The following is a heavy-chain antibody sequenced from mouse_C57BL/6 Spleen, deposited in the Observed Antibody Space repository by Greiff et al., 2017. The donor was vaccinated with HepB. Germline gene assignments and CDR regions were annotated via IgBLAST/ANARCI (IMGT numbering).Heavy chain of an antibody. J-gene: IGHJ2*01. V-gene: IGHV1-39*01. CDR1: GYSLTDYN. CDR3: AIGRLRRDFDY. CDR2: INPNYGTT. D-gene: IGHD2-2*01. Sequence: VQLQQSGPELVKPGASVKISCKASGYSLTDYNMNWVKQSNGKSLEWIGVINPNYGTTSYNQKFKGKATLTVDKSSSTAYMHLNSLTSEDAAVYYCAIGRLRRDFDYWGQGTTLTVSS.